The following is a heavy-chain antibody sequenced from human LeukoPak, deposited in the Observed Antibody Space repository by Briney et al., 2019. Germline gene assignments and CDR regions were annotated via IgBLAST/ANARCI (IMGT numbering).Heavy chain of an antibody. CDR3: AREVVVAARVVDWFDP. D-gene: IGHD2-15*01. J-gene: IGHJ5*02. Sequence: GGSLRLSCAASGFTFSSYEMNWVRQAPGKGLEWVSYISSSGSTIYYADSVKGRFTIPRDNAKNSLYLQMNSLRAEDTAVYYCAREVVVAARVVDWFDPWGQGTLVTVSS. CDR2: ISSSGSTI. CDR1: GFTFSSYE. V-gene: IGHV3-48*03.